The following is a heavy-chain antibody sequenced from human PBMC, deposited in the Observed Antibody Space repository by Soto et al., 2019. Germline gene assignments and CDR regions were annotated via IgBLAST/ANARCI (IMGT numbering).Heavy chain of an antibody. J-gene: IGHJ6*02. Sequence: GGSLRLSCAASGFTFSSYGMHWVRQAPGKGLEWVAVIWYDGSNKYYADSVKGRFTISRDTSKKTLYLQMNSLRTEDTAVYYCARSDPGYAYGLNVWGQGTTVTVSS. CDR2: IWYDGSNK. CDR1: GFTFSSYG. D-gene: IGHD5-18*01. CDR3: ARSDPGYAYGLNV. V-gene: IGHV3-33*01.